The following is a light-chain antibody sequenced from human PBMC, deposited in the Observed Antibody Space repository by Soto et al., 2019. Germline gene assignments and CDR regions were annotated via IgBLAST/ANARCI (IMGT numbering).Light chain of an antibody. V-gene: IGLV2-14*01. Sequence: QSALTQPASVSGSPGQSITISCTGTSSDVGGYNYVSWYQQHPGKAPKLMIYDVNNRPSGVSNRFSGSKSGNTASLNISGLQAEDEGDYYCSSYTSSITLVFGGGTKVTVL. CDR2: DVN. J-gene: IGLJ2*01. CDR3: SSYTSSITLV. CDR1: SSDVGGYNY.